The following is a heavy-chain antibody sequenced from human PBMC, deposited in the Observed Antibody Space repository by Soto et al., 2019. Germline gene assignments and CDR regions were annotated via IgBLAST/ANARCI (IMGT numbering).Heavy chain of an antibody. CDR1: GGSFRGYY. J-gene: IGHJ6*02. D-gene: IGHD2-15*01. CDR3: ARDIVVVVAATGLDV. Sequence: SETLSLTCAVYGGSFRGYYWSWIRQPPGKGLEWIGEINHSGSTNYNPSLKSRVTISVDTSKNQFSLKLSSVTAADTAVYYCARDIVVVVAATGLDVWGQGTTVTVSS. V-gene: IGHV4-34*01. CDR2: INHSGST.